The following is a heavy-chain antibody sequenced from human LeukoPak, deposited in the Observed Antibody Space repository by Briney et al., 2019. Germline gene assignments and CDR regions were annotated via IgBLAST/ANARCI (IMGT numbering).Heavy chain of an antibody. CDR1: GFTLSSYA. J-gene: IGHJ4*02. D-gene: IGHD3-10*01. CDR2: ISGSGGST. V-gene: IGHV3-23*01. Sequence: PGGSLRLSCAASGFTLSSYAMSWVRQAPGKGLEWVSAISGSGGSTYYADSVKGRFTISRDNSKNTLYLQMNSLRAEDTAVYYCAKYPDYYGSGSYYKYWGQGTLVTVSS. CDR3: AKYPDYYGSGSYYKY.